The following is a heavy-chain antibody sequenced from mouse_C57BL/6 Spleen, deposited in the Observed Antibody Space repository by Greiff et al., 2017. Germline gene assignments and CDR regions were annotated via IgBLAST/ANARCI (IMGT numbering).Heavy chain of an antibody. Sequence: QVQLKQSGPELVKPGASVKISCKASGYAFSSSWMNWVKQRPGKGLEWIGRIYPGDGDTNYNGKFKGKATLTADKSSSTAYMQLSSLTSEDSAVYFCAREAFVTTVVATRAMDYWGQGTSVTVSS. CDR1: GYAFSSSW. J-gene: IGHJ4*01. CDR2: IYPGDGDT. D-gene: IGHD1-1*01. CDR3: AREAFVTTVVATRAMDY. V-gene: IGHV1-82*01.